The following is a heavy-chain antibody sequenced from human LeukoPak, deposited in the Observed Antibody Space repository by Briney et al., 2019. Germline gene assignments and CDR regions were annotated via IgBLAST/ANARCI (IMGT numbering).Heavy chain of an antibody. Sequence: GGSLRLSCAASGFTFSSYSMNWVRQAPGKGLEWVSSISSSSSYIYYADSVKGRFTISRDNAKNSLYLQMNSLRAEDTAVYYCARDHGYCSGGSCYYYGMDVWGQGTTVTVSS. CDR1: GFTFSSYS. V-gene: IGHV3-21*01. CDR2: ISSSSSYI. CDR3: ARDHGYCSGGSCYYYGMDV. D-gene: IGHD2-15*01. J-gene: IGHJ6*02.